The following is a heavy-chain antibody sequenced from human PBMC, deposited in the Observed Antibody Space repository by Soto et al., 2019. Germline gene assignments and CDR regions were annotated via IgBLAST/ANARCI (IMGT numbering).Heavy chain of an antibody. D-gene: IGHD6-13*01. CDR1: GFTFSSYA. Sequence: GGSLRLSCAASGFTFSSYAMHWVRQAPGKGLEWVAVISYDGSNKYYADSVKGRFTISRDNSKNTLYLQMNSLRAEDTAVYYCARDRTPGSAANNWFDPWGQGTLVTVSS. CDR3: ARDRTPGSAANNWFDP. CDR2: ISYDGSNK. V-gene: IGHV3-30-3*01. J-gene: IGHJ5*02.